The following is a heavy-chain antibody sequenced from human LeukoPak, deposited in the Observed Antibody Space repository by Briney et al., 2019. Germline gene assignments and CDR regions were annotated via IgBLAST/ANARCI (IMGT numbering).Heavy chain of an antibody. CDR1: GFTFSSYW. J-gene: IGHJ6*03. CDR2: IKQDGSEK. V-gene: IGHV3-7*01. D-gene: IGHD7-27*01. CDR3: ARRQLGILFYYYYMDV. Sequence: GGSLRLSCAASGFTFSSYWMSWVRQAPGEGLEWVANIKQDGSEKYYVDSVKGRFTISRDNAKNSLYLQMNSLRAEDTAVYYCARRQLGILFYYYYMDVWGKGTTVTVSS.